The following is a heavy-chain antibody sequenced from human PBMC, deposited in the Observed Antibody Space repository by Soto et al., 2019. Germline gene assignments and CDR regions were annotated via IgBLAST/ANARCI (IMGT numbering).Heavy chain of an antibody. CDR3: AHSRQQQLVSWFDP. J-gene: IGHJ5*02. CDR2: IYWDDDK. Sequence: QITLKESGPTLVKPTQTLTLTCTFSGFSLSTSGVGVGWIRQPPGKALEWLALIYWDDDKRYSPSLKSRLTITNDTTKNQVVLTMTSMDPVDTATYYCAHSRQQQLVSWFDPWGQGTLVTVSS. CDR1: GFSLSTSGVG. D-gene: IGHD6-13*01. V-gene: IGHV2-5*02.